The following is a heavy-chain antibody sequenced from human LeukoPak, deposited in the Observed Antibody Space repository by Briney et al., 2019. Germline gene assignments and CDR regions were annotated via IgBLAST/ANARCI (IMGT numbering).Heavy chain of an antibody. V-gene: IGHV3-21*01. CDR1: GFTFSAYN. J-gene: IGHJ4*02. CDR2: IDNSATYI. CDR3: ARGAYGQFDY. Sequence: GGSLRLSCAASGFTFSAYNVNWVRQAPGKGLEWVSSIDNSATYIFYAGSVKGRFALSRDNAKSSLYLQMDSLRAEDTAVYYCARGAYGQFDYWGQGTLVTVSS. D-gene: IGHD3-16*01.